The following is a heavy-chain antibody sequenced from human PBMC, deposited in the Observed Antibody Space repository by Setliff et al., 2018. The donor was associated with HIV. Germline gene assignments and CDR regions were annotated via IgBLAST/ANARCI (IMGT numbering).Heavy chain of an antibody. CDR1: GYSISSGYY. D-gene: IGHD3-9*01. V-gene: IGHV4-38-2*01. CDR2: IYQSGSS. CDR3: ARRWGDILTGPDTFDI. Sequence: SETLSLTCAVSGYSISSGYYWGWIRQPPGKGLEWIGNIYQSGSSYSDPSLKSRVTISIDTSKDQFSLKLSSVTAADTAVYYCARRWGDILTGPDTFDIWGQGTMVTVSS. J-gene: IGHJ3*02.